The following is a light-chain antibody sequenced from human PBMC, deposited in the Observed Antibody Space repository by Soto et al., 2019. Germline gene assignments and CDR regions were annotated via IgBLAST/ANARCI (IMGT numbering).Light chain of an antibody. CDR2: DVT. Sequence: QSALTQPASVSGSPGQSITISCTGTSSDVGGYNYVSWYQQHPGKAPKLMIYDVTNRPSGVSDRFSGSKSGNTASLTISGLRAEDQAEYYCTSYTITSTHVVFGGGTKVTVL. CDR3: TSYTITSTHVV. CDR1: SSDVGGYNY. V-gene: IGLV2-14*01. J-gene: IGLJ2*01.